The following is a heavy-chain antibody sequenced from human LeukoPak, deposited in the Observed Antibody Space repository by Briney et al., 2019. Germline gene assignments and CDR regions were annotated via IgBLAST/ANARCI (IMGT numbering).Heavy chain of an antibody. V-gene: IGHV1-69*04. Sequence: SVKVSCKASEGTFSSFAISWVRQAPGQGLEWMGRIIPILGIATYAQKFQGRLTITADKSMSTAYMELSSLRSEDTAVYYCATDGSGLTSVTTIDSWGQGTLVTVSS. J-gene: IGHJ4*02. CDR2: IIPILGIA. D-gene: IGHD4-17*01. CDR3: ATDGSGLTSVTTIDS. CDR1: EGTFSSFA.